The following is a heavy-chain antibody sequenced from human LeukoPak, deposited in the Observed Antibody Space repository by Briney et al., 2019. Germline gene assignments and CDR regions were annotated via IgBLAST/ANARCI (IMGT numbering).Heavy chain of an antibody. D-gene: IGHD3-22*01. CDR2: ISSSGSTI. Sequence: KPSETLSLTCTVSGGSISSSSYYWDWIRQAPGKGLEWVSYISSSGSTIYYADSVKGRFTISRDNAKNSLYLQMNSLRAEDTAVYYCARARIYYYDSSGLNRFDYWGQGTLVTVSS. J-gene: IGHJ4*02. CDR3: ARARIYYYDSSGLNRFDY. CDR1: GGSISSSSYY. V-gene: IGHV3-11*04.